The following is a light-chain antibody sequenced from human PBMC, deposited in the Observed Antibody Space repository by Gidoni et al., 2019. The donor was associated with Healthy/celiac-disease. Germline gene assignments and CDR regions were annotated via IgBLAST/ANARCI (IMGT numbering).Light chain of an antibody. CDR2: CAS. Sequence: DIVMTQSPDSLSVSLGERATFHCKSSQSVFYSSNNKNYLAWYQQKPGQPPKLLIYCASTREAGVPARFSGSGSGTDFTLTISSLQAEDLAVYYCQQYYSSPRTFGPGTKVDIK. CDR1: QSVFYSSNNKNY. V-gene: IGKV4-1*01. J-gene: IGKJ3*01. CDR3: QQYYSSPRT.